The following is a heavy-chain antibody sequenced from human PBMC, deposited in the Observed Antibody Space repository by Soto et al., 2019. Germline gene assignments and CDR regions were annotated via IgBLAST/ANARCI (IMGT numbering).Heavy chain of an antibody. D-gene: IGHD6-13*01. CDR3: ARGYSSWNYYYGMDV. J-gene: IGHJ6*02. V-gene: IGHV3-53*01. CDR2: IYSGGST. CDR1: GFTVSTNY. Sequence: EVQLVESGGGLIQPGGSLRLSCAASGFTVSTNYMSWVRQAPGKGLEWVSVIYSGGSTYYADSVKGRFTISRDNSKNTLYLQMYSLRAEDTAVYYCARGYSSWNYYYGMDVWGQGTTVTVSS.